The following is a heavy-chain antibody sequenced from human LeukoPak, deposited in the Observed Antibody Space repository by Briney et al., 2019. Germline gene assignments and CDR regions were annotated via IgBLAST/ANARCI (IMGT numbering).Heavy chain of an antibody. J-gene: IGHJ4*02. D-gene: IGHD4-17*01. V-gene: IGHV3-23*01. CDR3: AKSTAALDY. CDR2: ISGSGGST. Sequence: GGSLRLSCAASGFIFNNYGLIWVRQAPGKGLEWVSAISGSGGSTYYADSVKGRFTISRDNSKNTLYLQMNSLRAEDTAVYYCAKSTAALDYWGQGTLVTVSS. CDR1: GFIFNNYG.